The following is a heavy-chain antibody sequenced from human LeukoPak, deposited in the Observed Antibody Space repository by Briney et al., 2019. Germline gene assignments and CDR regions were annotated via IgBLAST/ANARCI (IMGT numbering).Heavy chain of an antibody. CDR1: GFTFDDYG. Sequence: GGSLRLSCAASGFTFDDYGMSWVRQAPGKGLEWVSGINWNGGSTGYADSVKGRFTISRDNAKNSLYLQMNSLRAEDTALYYCARDEGSGSYYNEASPFYFDYWGQGTLVTVSS. CDR3: ARDEGSGSYYNEASPFYFDY. D-gene: IGHD3-10*01. J-gene: IGHJ4*02. V-gene: IGHV3-20*04. CDR2: INWNGGST.